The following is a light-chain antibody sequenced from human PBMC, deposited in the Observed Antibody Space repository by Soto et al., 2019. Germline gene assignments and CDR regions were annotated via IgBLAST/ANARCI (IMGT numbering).Light chain of an antibody. CDR1: QDISSSY. V-gene: IGKV3-20*01. CDR3: QQYGASPPWT. J-gene: IGKJ1*01. Sequence: EIVLTQSPGTLSLSPGERATLSCRASQDISSSYLAWYQQKLGQAPRLLIYGASSRATGRPDRFSGSGSGTEFTLTISRLEPEDFAVYYCQQYGASPPWTFGQGTKVEIK. CDR2: GAS.